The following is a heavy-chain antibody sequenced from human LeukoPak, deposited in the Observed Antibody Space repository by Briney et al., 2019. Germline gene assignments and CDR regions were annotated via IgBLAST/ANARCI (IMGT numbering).Heavy chain of an antibody. D-gene: IGHD3-22*01. CDR1: GFTFSSYA. CDR2: ISSNGGST. CDR3: ARGPHAGYYDSSGYYPPFDY. Sequence: GGSLRLSCAASGFTFSSYAMHWVRQAPGKGLEYVSAISSNGGSTYYANSAKGRFTISRDNSKNTLYLQMGSLRAEDMAVYYCARGPHAGYYDSSGYYPPFDYWGQGTLVTVSS. V-gene: IGHV3-64*01. J-gene: IGHJ4*02.